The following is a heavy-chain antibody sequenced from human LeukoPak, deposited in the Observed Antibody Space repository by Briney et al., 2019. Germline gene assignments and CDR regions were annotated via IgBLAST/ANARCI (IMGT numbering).Heavy chain of an antibody. V-gene: IGHV3-23*01. Sequence: GGSLRLSCAASGFTFSSYAMSWVCQAPGKGLEWVSAISGSGGSTYYADSVKGRFTISRDNSKNTLYLQMNSLRAEDTAVYYCAKDGRFLEWLYLDYWGQGTLVTVSS. J-gene: IGHJ4*02. CDR3: AKDGRFLEWLYLDY. CDR1: GFTFSSYA. CDR2: ISGSGGST. D-gene: IGHD3-3*01.